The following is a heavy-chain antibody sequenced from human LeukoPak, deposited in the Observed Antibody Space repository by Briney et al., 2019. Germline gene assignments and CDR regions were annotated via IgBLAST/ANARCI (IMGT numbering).Heavy chain of an antibody. CDR1: GYTFTSYD. D-gene: IGHD3-22*01. J-gene: IGHJ3*02. CDR2: MNPNSGNT. Sequence: GASVKVSCKASGYTFTSYDINWVRQATGQGLEWMGWMNPNSGNTGYAQKFQGRVTMTRNTSISTAYMELSSLRSEDTAVYYCARYYDSSGYYGADDAFDIWGQGTMVTVSS. CDR3: ARYYDSSGYYGADDAFDI. V-gene: IGHV1-8*02.